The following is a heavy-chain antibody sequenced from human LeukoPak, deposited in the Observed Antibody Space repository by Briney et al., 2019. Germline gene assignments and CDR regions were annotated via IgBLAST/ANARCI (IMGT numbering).Heavy chain of an antibody. D-gene: IGHD5-18*01. J-gene: IGHJ4*02. CDR3: ARQTAMGRSGDY. V-gene: IGHV5-51*01. CDR2: IDPSDSET. Sequence: GESLKISCKASGYSFTSYWIGWVRQMPWKGLEWMGIIDPSDSETRYTPSFQGQVTISVDKSLTTAYLQWNSLKASDTAMYYCARQTAMGRSGDYWGQGTLVTVFS. CDR1: GYSFTSYW.